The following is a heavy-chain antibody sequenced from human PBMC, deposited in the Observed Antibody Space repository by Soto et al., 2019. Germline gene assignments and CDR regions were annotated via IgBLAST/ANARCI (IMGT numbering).Heavy chain of an antibody. V-gene: IGHV4-31*11. CDR1: GGSISSGDYY. D-gene: IGHD6-6*01. J-gene: IGHJ5*02. Sequence: PSETLSLTCAVSGGSISSGDYYWNWIRQLPGKGLEWIGYISYSGTTYYNPSLKSRVTISVDTSKNQFSLKLNSVAAADTAVYYCERGGAARGIWWFDPWGKGTRVTVS. CDR2: ISYSGTT. CDR3: ERGGAARGIWWFDP.